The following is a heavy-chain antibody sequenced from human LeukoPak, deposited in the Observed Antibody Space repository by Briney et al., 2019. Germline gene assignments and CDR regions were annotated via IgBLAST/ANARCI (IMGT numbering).Heavy chain of an antibody. CDR2: IYTSGST. CDR1: GGSISSGSYY. V-gene: IGHV4-61*02. D-gene: IGHD6-6*01. CDR3: ARETMAARLDY. Sequence: SETLSLTCTVSGGSISSGSYYWSWIRQPAGKGLEWIGRIYTSGSTNYNPSLKSRVTISVDTSKTQFSLKLSSVTAADTAVYYCARETMAARLDYWGQGTLVTVSS. J-gene: IGHJ4*02.